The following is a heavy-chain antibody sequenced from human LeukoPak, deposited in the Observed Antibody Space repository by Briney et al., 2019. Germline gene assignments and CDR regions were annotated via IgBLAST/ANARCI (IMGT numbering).Heavy chain of an antibody. CDR1: ADSLSSGGHY. D-gene: IGHD3-10*01. CDR2: IHHSGSS. J-gene: IGHJ4*02. CDR3: ARGGNRFGGFYFDY. Sequence: SQTLSLTCTVSADSLSSGGHYWAWIRRLPGKGLESIGFIHHSGSSRHNPSLKDRVAISVDASRKQFALRLSSVTAADTAIYYCARGGNRFGGFYFDYWGQGIRVIVSS. V-gene: IGHV4-31*03.